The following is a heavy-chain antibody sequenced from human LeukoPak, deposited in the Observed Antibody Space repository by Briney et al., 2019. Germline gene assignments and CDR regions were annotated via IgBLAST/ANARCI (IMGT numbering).Heavy chain of an antibody. CDR3: ARDLADSSGGGFDY. Sequence: ASVKVSCKASGYTFTSYGISWVRQAPGQGLEWIGWISAYNGNTNYAQKLQGRVTMTTDTSTSTAYMELRSLRSDDTAVYYCARDLADSSGGGFDYWGQGTLVTVSS. J-gene: IGHJ4*02. CDR2: ISAYNGNT. V-gene: IGHV1-18*01. D-gene: IGHD6-19*01. CDR1: GYTFTSYG.